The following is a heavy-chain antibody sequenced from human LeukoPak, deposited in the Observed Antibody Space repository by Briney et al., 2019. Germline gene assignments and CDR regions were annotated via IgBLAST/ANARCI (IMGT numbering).Heavy chain of an antibody. J-gene: IGHJ4*02. CDR2: IGSSGRTI. CDR3: ARSVSTYYFDY. V-gene: IGHV3-11*04. Sequence: GGSLRLSCAASGFTFSDYYMSWIRQAPGKGLEWVSYIGSSGRTIYYADSVKGRFTISRDNAKNSLYLQMNSLRAEDTAVYYCARSVSTYYFDYWGQGTLVTVSS. D-gene: IGHD4-11*01. CDR1: GFTFSDYY.